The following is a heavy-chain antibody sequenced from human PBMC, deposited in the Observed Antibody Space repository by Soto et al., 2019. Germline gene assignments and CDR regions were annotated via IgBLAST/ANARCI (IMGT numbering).Heavy chain of an antibody. J-gene: IGHJ4*02. V-gene: IGHV1-3*01. CDR1: GDQTASCA. CDR3: AKTSGYYGHDY. Sequence: SVEVCCKAPGDQTASCARHWVRQAPGQRLEWMGWINAGNGNTQYSQKFQGRVTITRDTSASTAYMELSSLRSEVSVVYYCAKTSGYYGHDYWGQGTLGTVPS. D-gene: IGHD3-22*01. CDR2: INAGNGNT.